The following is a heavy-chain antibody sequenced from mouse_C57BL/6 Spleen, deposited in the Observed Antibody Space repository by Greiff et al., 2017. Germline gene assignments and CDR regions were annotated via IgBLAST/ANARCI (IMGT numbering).Heavy chain of an antibody. D-gene: IGHD1-1*01. Sequence: EVKLMESGGGLVQPGGSLSLSCAASGFTFTDYYMSWVRQPPGKALEWLGFIRNKANGYTTEYSASVKGRFTISRDNSQSILYLQMNALRAEDSATYYGARYYGVYFDYGGQGTTLTVAS. V-gene: IGHV7-3*01. CDR2: IRNKANGYTT. CDR3: ARYYGVYFDY. CDR1: GFTFTDYY. J-gene: IGHJ2*01.